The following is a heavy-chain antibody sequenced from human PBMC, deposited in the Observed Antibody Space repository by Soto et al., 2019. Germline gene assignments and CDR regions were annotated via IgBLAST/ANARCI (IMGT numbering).Heavy chain of an antibody. CDR2: ISPYNGRT. V-gene: IGHV1-18*01. Sequence: ASVKVSCKASGYSFTSYGSGWVRQVPGQGPEWMGWISPYNGRTNYAQSVKGRVVVTTDISTNTVYLELRSLRSDDSAIYYCGRCRTDSYAMDVWGQGTTVTVSS. J-gene: IGHJ6*02. D-gene: IGHD5-18*01. CDR3: GRCRTDSYAMDV. CDR1: GYSFTSYG.